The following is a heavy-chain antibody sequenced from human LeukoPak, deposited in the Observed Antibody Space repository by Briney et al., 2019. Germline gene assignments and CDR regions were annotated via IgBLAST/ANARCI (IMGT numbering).Heavy chain of an antibody. Sequence: GASVKVSCKASGYAFTGYYIHWVRQAPGQGLEWMGWINPNSGGTNYAQKFQGRVTMTRDTSISTAYMELSRLRSDNTAVYHCARVVAYYYGMDVWGQGTTVAVSS. V-gene: IGHV1-2*02. J-gene: IGHJ6*02. CDR1: GYAFTGYY. CDR2: INPNSGGT. D-gene: IGHD5-12*01. CDR3: ARVVAYYYGMDV.